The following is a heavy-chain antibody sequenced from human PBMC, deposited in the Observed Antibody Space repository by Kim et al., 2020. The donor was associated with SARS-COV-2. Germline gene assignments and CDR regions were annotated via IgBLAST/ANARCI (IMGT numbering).Heavy chain of an antibody. CDR2: MYHTGSS. CDR1: GGSITSISFY. CDR3: ARPGFGELFPVCVCA. J-gene: IGHJ5*01. V-gene: IGHV4-39*01. Sequence: SETLSLTCTVSGGSITSISFYWGWIRQTPGEKMEWIGSMYHTGSSYYNPSLKSRVTISVDTSKNQFLLNVRSVTAADTAVYYCARPGFGELFPVCVCAWG. D-gene: IGHD3-10*01.